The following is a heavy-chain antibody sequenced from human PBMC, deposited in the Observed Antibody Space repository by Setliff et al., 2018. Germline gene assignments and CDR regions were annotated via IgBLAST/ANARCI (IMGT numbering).Heavy chain of an antibody. CDR1: GYTFTGYY. Sequence: RASVKVSCKASGYTFTGYYMHWVRQAPGQGLEWMGWINPNSGGTNYAQKFQGRVTMTRDTSISTAYMELSRLRSDDTAVYYCARGETPNTYLYTFGGVIVAAEYFQHWGQGTLVTVSS. CDR3: ARGETPNTYLYTFGGVIVAAEYFQH. CDR2: INPNSGGT. D-gene: IGHD3-16*02. J-gene: IGHJ1*01. V-gene: IGHV1-2*02.